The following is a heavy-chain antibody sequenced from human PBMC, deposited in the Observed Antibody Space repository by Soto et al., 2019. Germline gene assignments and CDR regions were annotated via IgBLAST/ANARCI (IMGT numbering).Heavy chain of an antibody. CDR2: IVPMFGTS. CDR1: GGTSTRYA. D-gene: IGHD3-3*01. CDR3: NRGSEYDFWSGYL. J-gene: IGHJ4*02. Sequence: QERLVQSGAEVRKPGSSVKVSCKVTGGTSTRYAINWVRQAPGQGLEWMGGIVPMFGTSKYAQKFQGRVTITADTTTNIAYMELRSLRSEDTAVYYCNRGSEYDFWSGYLWGQGNLVSVSS. V-gene: IGHV1-69*06.